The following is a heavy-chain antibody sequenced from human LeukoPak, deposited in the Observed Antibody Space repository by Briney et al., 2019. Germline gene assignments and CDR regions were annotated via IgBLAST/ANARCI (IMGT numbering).Heavy chain of an antibody. V-gene: IGHV3-30*02. CDR3: AAMTSVTTGDY. J-gene: IGHJ4*02. CDR2: IPYDGSDK. CDR1: GFTFSSYG. Sequence: GGSLRLSCAASGFTFSSYGMHWVRQAPGKGLEWVAFIPYDGSDKLYADSVKGRFTISRDNSKNTLYLQMNSLRAEDTAVYYCAAMTSVTTGDYWGQGTLVTVSS. D-gene: IGHD4-11*01.